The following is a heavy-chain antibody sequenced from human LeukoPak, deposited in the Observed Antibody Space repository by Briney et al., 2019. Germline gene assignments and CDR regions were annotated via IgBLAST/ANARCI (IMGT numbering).Heavy chain of an antibody. CDR2: ISGSGTTT. CDR3: ARDLVSGAYTFDI. J-gene: IGHJ3*02. V-gene: IGHV3-48*03. Sequence: GGSLRVSCAASGVTFSSYDMNWVRQAPGKGLEWVSFISGSGTTTYYADSVKGRFTISRDYSKNSLYLQMNSLRAEDTAVYYCARDLVSGAYTFDIWGQGTMVTVSS. CDR1: GVTFSSYD. D-gene: IGHD3-16*01.